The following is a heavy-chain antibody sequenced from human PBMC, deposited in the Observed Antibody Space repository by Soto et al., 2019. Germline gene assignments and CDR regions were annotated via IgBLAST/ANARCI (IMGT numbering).Heavy chain of an antibody. CDR2: ISGSGDYT. Sequence: SLRLSCAASGFTFDSYSMNWVRQAPGKGLEWVSTISGSGDYTYYTDSVKGRFTISRDNSKNMMYLQMNSLRAEDTAVYYCAKNRGLQYYFDYWGQGTLVTVSS. CDR1: GFTFDSYS. V-gene: IGHV3-23*01. CDR3: AKNRGLQYYFDY. J-gene: IGHJ4*02.